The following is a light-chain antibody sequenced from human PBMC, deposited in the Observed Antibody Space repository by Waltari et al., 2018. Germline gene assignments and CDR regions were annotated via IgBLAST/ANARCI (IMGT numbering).Light chain of an antibody. CDR1: QSVSSW. CDR2: QAS. Sequence: DIQMTQSPSTLSASVGDRVTIPCRASQSVSSWLAWYQQKPGQAPKLLIYQASSLESVVPSRFSGSGSGTEFTLTISSLQPDDFATYYCQQYNSWWTFGQGTKVEIK. V-gene: IGKV1-5*03. J-gene: IGKJ1*01. CDR3: QQYNSWWT.